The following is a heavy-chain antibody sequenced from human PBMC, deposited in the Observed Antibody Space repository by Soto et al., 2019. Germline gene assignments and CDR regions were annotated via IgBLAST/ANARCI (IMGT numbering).Heavy chain of an antibody. CDR2: IHYSGNT. CDR3: ARKYRDVYAS. CDR1: YDSITSRNYY. V-gene: IGHV4-30-4*01. Sequence: SETLSLTCTVSYDSITSRNYYWNWIRQPPGKGLESIGYIHYSGNTYYNPSLRSRVIISLDTSNNQFSLKLNSVTAADTAVYYCARKYRDVYASWGRGTLVTVSS. J-gene: IGHJ5*02. D-gene: IGHD3-16*01.